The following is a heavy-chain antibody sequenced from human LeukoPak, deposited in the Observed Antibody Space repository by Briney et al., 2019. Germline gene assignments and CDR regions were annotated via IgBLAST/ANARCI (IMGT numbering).Heavy chain of an antibody. V-gene: IGHV3-7*01. CDR2: TKHDGSER. D-gene: IGHD3-22*01. Sequence: PGGSLRLSCVASGFPSSSYWMSWVRQAPGKGLEWVANTKHDGSERYYVDSVKGRFTISRDNAKNSLFLQMNSLRAEDTAVYYCARDRYDNYFYYMDVWGRGTTVTVSS. J-gene: IGHJ6*03. CDR3: ARDRYDNYFYYMDV. CDR1: GFPSSSYW.